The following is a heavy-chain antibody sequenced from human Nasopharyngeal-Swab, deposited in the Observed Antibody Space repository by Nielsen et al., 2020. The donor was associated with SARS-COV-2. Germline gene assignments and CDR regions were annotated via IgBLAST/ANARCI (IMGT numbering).Heavy chain of an antibody. CDR3: AREWERPYYFDY. Sequence: GGSLRLFCVASGFTFNRYWLHWVRPVPGKGLQWVSRINSDGSDTRYAESVKGRFTASRDTAKSTLYLQLNSVRAEDTGVYFCAREWERPYYFDYWGQGVLVTVSS. CDR1: GFTFNRYW. D-gene: IGHD1-26*01. J-gene: IGHJ4*02. CDR2: INSDGSDT. V-gene: IGHV3-74*01.